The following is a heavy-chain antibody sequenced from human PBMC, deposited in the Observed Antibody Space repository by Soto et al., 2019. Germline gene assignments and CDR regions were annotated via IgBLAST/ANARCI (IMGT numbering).Heavy chain of an antibody. CDR2: MSYDGART. Sequence: QVQLVESGGGVVQPGGSLSISCATSGFTFTSFTMHWVRQAPGKGLEWIAVMSYDGARTDYADAVKGRFTISRDTSKNTLYLQMNNLRPDDTAMYYCARGRPYGDPNWFDPWGQGTLVTVSS. J-gene: IGHJ5*02. D-gene: IGHD4-17*01. CDR1: GFTFTSFT. V-gene: IGHV3-30-3*01. CDR3: ARGRPYGDPNWFDP.